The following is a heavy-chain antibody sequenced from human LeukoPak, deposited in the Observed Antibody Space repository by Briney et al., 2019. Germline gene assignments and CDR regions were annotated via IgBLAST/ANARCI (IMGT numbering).Heavy chain of an antibody. Sequence: GGSLRLSCAASGFTFSSNWMHWVRQAPGKGLVWVSRINEDGSTTNYADSVKGRFTISRDNAQNSMYLQMNSLRVEDTAVYYCTSWGDTTAEYFQRWGQGTLVTVSS. CDR1: GFTFSSNW. CDR2: INEDGSTT. CDR3: TSWGDTTAEYFQR. J-gene: IGHJ1*01. D-gene: IGHD2-21*02. V-gene: IGHV3-74*01.